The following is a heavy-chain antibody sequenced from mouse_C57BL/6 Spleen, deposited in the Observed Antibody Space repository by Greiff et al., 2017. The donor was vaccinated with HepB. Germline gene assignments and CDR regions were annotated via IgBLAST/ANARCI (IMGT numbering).Heavy chain of an antibody. CDR1: GYTFTSYT. J-gene: IGHJ4*01. Sequence: VMLVESGAELARPGASVKMSCKASGYTFTSYTMHWVKQRPGQGLEWIGYINPSSGYTKYNQKFKDKATLTADKPSSTAYMQLSSLTSEDSAVYYCARGSDYYGSSLYAMDYWGQGTSVTVSS. CDR2: INPSSGYT. V-gene: IGHV1-4*01. CDR3: ARGSDYYGSSLYAMDY. D-gene: IGHD1-1*01.